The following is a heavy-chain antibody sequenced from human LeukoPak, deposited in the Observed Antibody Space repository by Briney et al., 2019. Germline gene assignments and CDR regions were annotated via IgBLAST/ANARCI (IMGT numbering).Heavy chain of an antibody. CDR3: ASGVIAAAGTGY. V-gene: IGHV3-30*04. D-gene: IGHD6-13*01. Sequence: GRSLRLSCAASGFTFSSCAMHWVRQAPGKGLEWVAVISYDGSNKYYADSVKGRFTISRDNSKNTLYLQMNSLRAEDTAVYYCASGVIAAAGTGYWGQGTLVTVSS. CDR1: GFTFSSCA. CDR2: ISYDGSNK. J-gene: IGHJ4*02.